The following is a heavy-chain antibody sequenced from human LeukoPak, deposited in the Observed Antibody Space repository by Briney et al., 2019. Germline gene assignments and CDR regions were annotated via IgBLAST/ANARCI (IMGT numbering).Heavy chain of an antibody. V-gene: IGHV4-39*07. Sequence: SETLSLTCTVSGGSISSSSYYWGWIRQPPGKGLEWIGSIYYSGSTYYNPSLKSRVTISVDTSKNQFSLKLSSVTAADTAVYYCARESGIVGATIIPFDYWGQGTLVTVSS. J-gene: IGHJ4*02. CDR3: ARESGIVGATIIPFDY. CDR2: IYYSGST. D-gene: IGHD1-26*01. CDR1: GGSISSSSYY.